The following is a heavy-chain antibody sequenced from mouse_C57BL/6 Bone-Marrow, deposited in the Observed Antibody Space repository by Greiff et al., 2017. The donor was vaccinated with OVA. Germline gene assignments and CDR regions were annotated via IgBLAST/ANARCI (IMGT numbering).Heavy chain of an antibody. D-gene: IGHD2-12*01. Sequence: VQLQQSGPELVKPGASVKMSCKASGYTFTDYNMHWVKQSHGKSLEWIGYINPNNGGTSYNQKFKGKATLTVNKSSSTAYMELCSLTSEDSAVYYCAKGLYPWYFDVWGTGTTVTVSS. CDR1: GYTFTDYN. CDR2: INPNNGGT. V-gene: IGHV1-22*01. J-gene: IGHJ1*03. CDR3: AKGLYPWYFDV.